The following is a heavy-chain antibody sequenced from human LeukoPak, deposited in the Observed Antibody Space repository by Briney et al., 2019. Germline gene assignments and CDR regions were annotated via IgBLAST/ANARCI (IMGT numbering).Heavy chain of an antibody. CDR2: ISYDGSNE. J-gene: IGHJ4*02. Sequence: GGSLRLSCAASAFTFSSFGMHWVRQAPGEGLEWVAAISYDGSNEYYRDSVKGRFTISRENSKNTLYLQMNSLRAEDTAVYYCAKDTRNSGGTPAYYFDNWGQGTLVTVSS. CDR1: AFTFSSFG. CDR3: AKDTRNSGGTPAYYFDN. V-gene: IGHV3-30*18. D-gene: IGHD1-26*01.